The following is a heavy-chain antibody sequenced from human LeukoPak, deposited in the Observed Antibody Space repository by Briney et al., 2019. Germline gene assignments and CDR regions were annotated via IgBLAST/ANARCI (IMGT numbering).Heavy chain of an antibody. CDR3: ATLPYSEYSSSSDHLFDY. V-gene: IGHV5-51*01. J-gene: IGHJ4*02. Sequence: GESLKISCKGSGYGFTSYLIGWVRQIPGKGLELMGIIYPGDSDTRYNPSFQGQVTISADKSISTAYLQWSSLKASDTAMYYCATLPYSEYSSSSDHLFDYWGQGTLVTVSS. CDR1: GYGFTSYL. CDR2: IYPGDSDT. D-gene: IGHD6-6*01.